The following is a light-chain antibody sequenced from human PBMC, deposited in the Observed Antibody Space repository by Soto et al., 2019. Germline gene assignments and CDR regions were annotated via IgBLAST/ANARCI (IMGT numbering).Light chain of an antibody. CDR3: CSYAGSVV. Sequence: QSVLTQPASVSGSPGQSITISCTGTSSDVGSYNLVSWYQQHPGKAPKLMIYEDTKRPSGVSNRFSGSKSGNTASLTISGLQAEDEADYYCCSYAGSVVFGGGTKVTVL. J-gene: IGLJ2*01. V-gene: IGLV2-23*01. CDR2: EDT. CDR1: SSDVGSYNL.